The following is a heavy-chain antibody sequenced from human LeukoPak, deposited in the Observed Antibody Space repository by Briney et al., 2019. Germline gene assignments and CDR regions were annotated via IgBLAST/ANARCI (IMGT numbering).Heavy chain of an antibody. CDR3: ASGRGQN. V-gene: IGHV3-53*01. CDR1: GFSINVNF. J-gene: IGHJ4*02. Sequence: GGSLRLSCAVSGFSINVNFMGWVRQAPGKGLEWVSLIHNDGPTYYADSVKGRFTISRDNSKTTLYLQMNSLRAEDTALYYCASGRGQNWGQGTLVTVSS. CDR2: IHNDGPT. D-gene: IGHD3-10*01.